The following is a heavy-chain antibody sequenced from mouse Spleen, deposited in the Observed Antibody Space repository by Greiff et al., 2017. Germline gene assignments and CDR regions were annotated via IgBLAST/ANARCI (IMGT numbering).Heavy chain of an antibody. J-gene: IGHJ3*01. D-gene: IGHD2-2*01. CDR3: APPCGYDGAWFAY. CDR2: ISSGGSYT. CDR1: GFTFSSYA. Sequence: EVMLVESGGGLVKPGGSLKLSCAASGFTFSSYAMSWVRQSPEKRLEWVAEISSGGSYTYYPDTVTGRFTISRDNAKNTLYLEMSSLRSEDTAMYYCAPPCGYDGAWFAYWGQGALVTVSA. V-gene: IGHV5-9-4*01.